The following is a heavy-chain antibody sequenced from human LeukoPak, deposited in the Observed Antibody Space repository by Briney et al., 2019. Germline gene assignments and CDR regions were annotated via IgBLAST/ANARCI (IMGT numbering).Heavy chain of an antibody. V-gene: IGHV3-7*01. CDR2: INPARGEI. D-gene: IGHD5-24*01. CDR1: GFTFSRFW. CDR3: AKEATITGYNFDY. Sequence: GGSLPHTCAASGFTFSRFWVSWVRQAPGKGLEWVANINPARGEIYYVDSVRGRFTISRDNAKNSLYLQMNSLRVEDTAIYYCAKEATITGYNFDYWGQGALVTVSS. J-gene: IGHJ4*02.